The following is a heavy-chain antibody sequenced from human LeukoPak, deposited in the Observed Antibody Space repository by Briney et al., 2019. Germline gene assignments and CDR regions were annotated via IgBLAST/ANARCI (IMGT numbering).Heavy chain of an antibody. CDR1: GFTFSSYA. CDR2: ISYDGSNK. CDR3: AREDDSSEMAFDI. Sequence: GGSLRLSCAASGFTFSSYAMHWVRQAPGKGLEWVAVISYDGSNKYYADSVKGRFTISRDNSKNTLYLQMNSLRAEDTAVYYCAREDDSSEMAFDIWGQGTMVTVSS. J-gene: IGHJ3*02. V-gene: IGHV3-30*14. D-gene: IGHD3-22*01.